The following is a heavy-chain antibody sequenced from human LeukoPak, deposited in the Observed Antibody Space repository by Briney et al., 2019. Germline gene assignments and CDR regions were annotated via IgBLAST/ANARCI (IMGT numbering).Heavy chain of an antibody. Sequence: KPSETLSLTCTVSGGSISSSSYYWGWIRQPPGKGLEWIGSIYYSGSTYYNPSLKSRVTISVDTSKNQFSLKLSSVTAADTAVYYCARDVKMGATTPQDYWGQGTLVTVSS. D-gene: IGHD1-26*01. J-gene: IGHJ4*02. CDR2: IYYSGST. CDR3: ARDVKMGATTPQDY. V-gene: IGHV4-39*07. CDR1: GGSISSSSYY.